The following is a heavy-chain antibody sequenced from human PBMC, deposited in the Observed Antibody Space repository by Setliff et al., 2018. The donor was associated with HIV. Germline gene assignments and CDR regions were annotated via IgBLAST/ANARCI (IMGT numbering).Heavy chain of an antibody. Sequence: PGGSLRLSCAASGFTLSDYAMHWVRQAPGKGLEWVAVISYDGTNEYYADSVKGRFTISRDNYKNTVFLQMNSLRVDDSALYYCARGRGRLGAPTAGDFDSWGQGKLVTVSS. J-gene: IGHJ4*02. CDR2: ISYDGTNE. V-gene: IGHV3-30*03. D-gene: IGHD1-26*01. CDR1: GFTLSDYA. CDR3: ARGRGRLGAPTAGDFDS.